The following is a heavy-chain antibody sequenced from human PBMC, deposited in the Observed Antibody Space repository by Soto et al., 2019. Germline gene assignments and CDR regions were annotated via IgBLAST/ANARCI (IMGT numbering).Heavy chain of an antibody. V-gene: IGHV4-31*03. J-gene: IGHJ4*02. Sequence: QVQLQESGPGLVKPSQTLSLTCTVSGGSITTIDYYWTWIRQLPGEGLEWIAYIHHAGPTYYNPSLQSRITISVDTSQNQFSLKLNSVNAADTAAYFCAGKPNALSYFDYWGQGALVTVSS. CDR3: AGKPNALSYFDY. D-gene: IGHD2-8*01. CDR1: GGSITTIDYY. CDR2: IHHAGPT.